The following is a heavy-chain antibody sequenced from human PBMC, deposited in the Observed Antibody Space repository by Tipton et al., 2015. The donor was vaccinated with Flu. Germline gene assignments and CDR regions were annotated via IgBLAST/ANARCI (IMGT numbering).Heavy chain of an antibody. Sequence: QLVQSGAEVKKPGASVKVSCKASEYTFSSYYIHWVRQAPGQGLEWMGIINPSGGSTSYAQKFQGRVTMSRDTSTSTVYMELSSVRSEDTAVYYCASMISWEVVTASPFDSWGQGTLVTVSS. CDR2: INPSGGST. CDR1: EYTFSSYY. V-gene: IGHV1-46*01. J-gene: IGHJ4*02. CDR3: ASMISWEVVTASPFDS. D-gene: IGHD2-21*02.